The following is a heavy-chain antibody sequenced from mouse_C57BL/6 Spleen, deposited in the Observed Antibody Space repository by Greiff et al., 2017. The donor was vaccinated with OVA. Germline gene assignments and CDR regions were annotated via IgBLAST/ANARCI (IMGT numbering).Heavy chain of an antibody. Sequence: VQGVESGPGLVQPSQSLSITCTVSGFSLTSYGVHWVRQSPGKGLEWLGVIWSGGSTDYTAAFISRLSISKDNSKCQVFFTMNSLQADDTAIYYWARPSGGAWFAYWGQGTLVTVSA. CDR3: ARPSGGAWFAY. D-gene: IGHD3-2*02. V-gene: IGHV2-2*01. CDR2: IWSGGST. J-gene: IGHJ3*01. CDR1: GFSLTSYG.